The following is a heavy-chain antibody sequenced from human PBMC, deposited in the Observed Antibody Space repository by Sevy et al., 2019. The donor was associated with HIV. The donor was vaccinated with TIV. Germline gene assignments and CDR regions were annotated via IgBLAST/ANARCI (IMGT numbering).Heavy chain of an antibody. CDR3: AKAGATKDGMDV. CDR1: GFIFSDSD. J-gene: IGHJ6*02. Sequence: GGSLRLSCAASGFIFSDSDMHWVRQVTGKGLEWVSGIDTAGDTYYADSVKGRFTISRDNFKNTLYLQMNSLRAEDTAVYYCAKAGATKDGMDVWGQGTTVTVSS. CDR2: IDTAGDT. V-gene: IGHV3-13*01. D-gene: IGHD5-12*01.